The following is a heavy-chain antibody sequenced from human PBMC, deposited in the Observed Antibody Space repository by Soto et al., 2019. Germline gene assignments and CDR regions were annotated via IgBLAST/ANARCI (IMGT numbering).Heavy chain of an antibody. CDR2: INSDGSDT. CDR1: GFTFNSHW. Sequence: EVQLVESGGGLVQWGGSLTLSCAASGFTFNSHWMHWVRQAPGKGLVWVSRINSDGSDTKYEDSVKGRFTISRDNAKNTLYLQMNSLRADDTAVYYCARGSSTWRNALDIWGQGTMVTVS. D-gene: IGHD6-13*01. CDR3: ARGSSTWRNALDI. V-gene: IGHV3-74*03. J-gene: IGHJ3*02.